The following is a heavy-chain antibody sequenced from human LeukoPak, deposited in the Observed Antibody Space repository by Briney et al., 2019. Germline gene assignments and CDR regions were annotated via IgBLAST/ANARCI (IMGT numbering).Heavy chain of an antibody. J-gene: IGHJ3*02. D-gene: IGHD5-18*01. Sequence: ASVKVSCKASGFTFSGCAMQWLRQARGQRLEWIGWIGLGTGKKDYAQRSQERVTITTDMTTSTAYMELSSLRSEDTAVYYCAAGVGYTYGLSLGATALISDIWGQGTKVTVSA. CDR1: GFTFSGCA. CDR2: IGLGTGKK. CDR3: AAGVGYTYGLSLGATALISDI. V-gene: IGHV1-58*02.